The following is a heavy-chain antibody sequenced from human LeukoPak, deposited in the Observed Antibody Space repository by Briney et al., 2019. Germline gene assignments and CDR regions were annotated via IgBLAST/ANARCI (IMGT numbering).Heavy chain of an antibody. Sequence: PSETLSLTCAVSGGSISSGGYSWSWIRQPPGKGLEWIGYIYHSGSTYYNPSLKSRVTISVDTSKNQFSLKLSSVTAADTAVYYCARVGGYSYGLFDYWGQGTLVTVSS. CDR2: IYHSGST. CDR1: GGSISSGGYS. V-gene: IGHV4-30-2*01. D-gene: IGHD5-18*01. CDR3: ARVGGYSYGLFDY. J-gene: IGHJ4*02.